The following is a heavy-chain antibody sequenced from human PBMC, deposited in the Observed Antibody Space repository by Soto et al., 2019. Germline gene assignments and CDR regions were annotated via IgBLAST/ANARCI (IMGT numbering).Heavy chain of an antibody. J-gene: IGHJ5*02. CDR2: IYYSGST. D-gene: IGHD3-10*01. CDR1: GGSISSYY. Sequence: QVQLQESGPGLVKPSETLSLTCTVSGGSISSYYWSWIRQPPGKGLEWMGYIYYSGSTNYNPPLKSPGTHTVNKSKDQFSRKLGPWTAAEPAVYYCARECYGSGRSWFDPWGQGTLVTVYS. V-gene: IGHV4-59*01. CDR3: ARECYGSGRSWFDP.